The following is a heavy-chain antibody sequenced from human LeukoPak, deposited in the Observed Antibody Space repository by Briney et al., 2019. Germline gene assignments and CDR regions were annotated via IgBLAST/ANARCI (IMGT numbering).Heavy chain of an antibody. CDR2: IRYDGSYK. J-gene: IGHJ4*02. CDR3: ARIPEWSYYQDAYYFDY. CDR1: GFTFSSYG. Sequence: GGSLRLSCAASGFTFSSYGMHWVRQAPGKGLEWVAFIRYDGSYKYYAGSVKGRFTISRDNSKNTLYLQMNSLRAEDTAVYYCARIPEWSYYQDAYYFDYWGQGTLVTVSS. D-gene: IGHD1-26*01. V-gene: IGHV3-30*02.